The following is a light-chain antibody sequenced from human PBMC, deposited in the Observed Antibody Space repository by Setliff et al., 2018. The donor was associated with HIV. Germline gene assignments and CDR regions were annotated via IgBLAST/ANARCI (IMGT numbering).Light chain of an antibody. V-gene: IGLV2-23*02. J-gene: IGLJ1*01. CDR2: EVS. Sequence: QSVLTQPASVSGSPGQSITISCTGTSSDVGSYNLVSWYQQHPGQAPKLMIYEVSKRPSGVASRFSGSKSGNTASLTISGLQAEDEADYYCCSHAGFSTYGFGTGTKV. CDR3: CSHAGFSTYG. CDR1: SSDVGSYNL.